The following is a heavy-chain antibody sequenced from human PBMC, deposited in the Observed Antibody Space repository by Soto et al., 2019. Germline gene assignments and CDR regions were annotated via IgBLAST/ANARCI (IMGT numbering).Heavy chain of an antibody. CDR3: AAFLGAYWYFDL. Sequence: QVQLQESGPGLVKPSQTLSLTCTVSGGSITSDFYYWSWIHQPPGKGLEWIGYIYNSGRTFYNPSLSSRVIISLDTSKNQFSLKLSSVTAADTAVYYCAAFLGAYWYFDLWGRGTLVTVSS. CDR2: IYNSGRT. CDR1: GGSITSDFYY. D-gene: IGHD1-26*01. V-gene: IGHV4-30-4*01. J-gene: IGHJ2*01.